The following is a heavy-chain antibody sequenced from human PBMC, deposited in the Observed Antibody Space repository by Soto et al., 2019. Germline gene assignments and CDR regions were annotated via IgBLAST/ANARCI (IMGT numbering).Heavy chain of an antibody. CDR2: LYDLDGS. Sequence: PGGSLRLSCAAFGFTVSGKKYVAWVRQAPGKGLEWVSALYDLDGSFYAASVKGRFTTSSDSSKTTVYLQMNDLRPDDTAVYYCATWHEREHAYDVWGQGTTVNVSS. CDR3: ATWHEREHAYDV. J-gene: IGHJ3*01. V-gene: IGHV3-53*01. D-gene: IGHD1-1*01. CDR1: GFTVSGKKY.